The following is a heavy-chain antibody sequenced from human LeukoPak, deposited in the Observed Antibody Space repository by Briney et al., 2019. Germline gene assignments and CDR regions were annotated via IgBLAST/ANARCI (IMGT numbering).Heavy chain of an antibody. J-gene: IGHJ4*02. CDR2: IYYSGST. CDR3: ARDLGPDTTMFHFDY. CDR1: GGSISSGGYY. V-gene: IGHV4-31*03. D-gene: IGHD5-18*01. Sequence: SETLSLTCTVSGGSISSGGYYWSWIRQHPGKGLEWIGYIYYSGSTYYNPSLKGRVTISVDTSKNQFSLKLSSVTAADTAVYYCARDLGPDTTMFHFDYWGQGTLVTVSS.